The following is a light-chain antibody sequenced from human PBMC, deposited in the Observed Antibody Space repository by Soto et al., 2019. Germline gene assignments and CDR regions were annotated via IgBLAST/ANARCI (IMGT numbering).Light chain of an antibody. CDR1: RYIGNY. CDR3: QQYHSLPIT. Sequence: DIQMTQSPSSLSVSVGDRVTITCQACRYIGNYLNWYQQKPGKAPKLLINDASSLEMGVPSRFSGSGSGTDFSVTISSLQPEDIATYYCQQYHSLPITFGQGTRLDI. CDR2: DAS. V-gene: IGKV1-33*01. J-gene: IGKJ5*01.